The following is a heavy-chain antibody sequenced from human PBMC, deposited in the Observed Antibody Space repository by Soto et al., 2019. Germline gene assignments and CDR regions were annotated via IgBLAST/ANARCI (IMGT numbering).Heavy chain of an antibody. CDR2: ISQRGDYM. J-gene: IGHJ4*02. D-gene: IGHD3-10*01. V-gene: IGHV3-21*06. CDR3: AREQLYGD. CDR1: GFTFSIYN. Sequence: PGGSLRLSCAASGFTFSIYNMNWVRQAPGKGPEWVSSISQRGDYMFSADSVRGRFTISRDNAKNLVFLHMNSLGVEDTAVYYCAREQLYGDCGQGSMVTVSS.